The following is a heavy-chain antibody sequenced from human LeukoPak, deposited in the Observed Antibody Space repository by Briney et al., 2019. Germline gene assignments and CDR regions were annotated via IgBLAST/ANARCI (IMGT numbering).Heavy chain of an antibody. V-gene: IGHV3-33*08. CDR2: IWYDGSNK. D-gene: IGHD2-8*01. Sequence: PGGSLRLSCAASGFTFSSYGMHWVRQAPGKGLEWVAVIWYDGSNKYYADSVKGRFTISRDNSKNTLYLQMNSLRAEDTAVYYCARHGQTGGAFDIWGQGTMVTVSS. J-gene: IGHJ3*02. CDR3: ARHGQTGGAFDI. CDR1: GFTFSSYG.